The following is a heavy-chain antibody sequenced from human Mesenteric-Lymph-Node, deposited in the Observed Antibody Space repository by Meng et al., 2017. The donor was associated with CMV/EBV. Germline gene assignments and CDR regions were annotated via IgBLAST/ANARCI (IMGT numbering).Heavy chain of an antibody. Sequence: GESLKISCTASGFTFGDYALSWVRQGPGKGLEWVGFIKKKVYGGTTEYAASVKGRFAISRDDPKSVAYLQMNSLKTEDTAVYYCTRDWTDYDYVWGNYRFDYWGQGTVVTVSS. CDR1: GFTFGDYA. CDR3: TRDWTDYDYVWGNYRFDY. CDR2: IKKKVYGGTT. D-gene: IGHD3-16*02. J-gene: IGHJ4*02. V-gene: IGHV3-49*04.